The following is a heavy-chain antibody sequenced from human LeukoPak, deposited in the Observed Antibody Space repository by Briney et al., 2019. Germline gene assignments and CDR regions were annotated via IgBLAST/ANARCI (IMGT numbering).Heavy chain of an antibody. CDR1: GYIFSNYW. D-gene: IGHD6-19*01. CDR2: IYPIDSNT. J-gene: IGHJ4*02. Sequence: GESLKISCKGSGYIFSNYWIGWVRQMPRKGLEWVGIIYPIDSNTGYSPSFQGQVTISVDKSISTAYLQWSSLKASDTAIYYCARHIASTGWSHFDYWGQGTLVTVSS. CDR3: ARHIASTGWSHFDY. V-gene: IGHV5-51*01.